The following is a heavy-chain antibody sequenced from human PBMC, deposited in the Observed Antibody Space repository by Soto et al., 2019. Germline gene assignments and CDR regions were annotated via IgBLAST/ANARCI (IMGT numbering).Heavy chain of an antibody. J-gene: IGHJ4*02. CDR2: IKHKVYGGAA. Sequence: PGGSLRLSCTTSGFTFGDYSMSWFRQAPGKGLEWVGVIKHKVYGGAAEHAASVKGRFTISRDDSKSIAYLQMNSLKTEDTAVYYCTRVGNGYDSPFYWGQGTLVPVSS. CDR3: TRVGNGYDSPFY. D-gene: IGHD5-12*01. V-gene: IGHV3-49*03. CDR1: GFTFGDYS.